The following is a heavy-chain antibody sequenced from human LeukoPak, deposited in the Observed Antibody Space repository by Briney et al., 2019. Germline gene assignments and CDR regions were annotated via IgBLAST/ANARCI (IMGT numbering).Heavy chain of an antibody. CDR3: ARAHMGSSSWYTWFDP. CDR2: INPNSGGT. J-gene: IGHJ5*02. D-gene: IGHD6-13*01. V-gene: IGHV1-2*02. CDR1: GYTFTGYY. Sequence: ASVKVSCKASGYTFTGYYMHWVRQAPGQGLEWMGWINPNSGGTDYAQKFQGRVTMTRNTSISTAYMELSSLRSEDTAVYYCARAHMGSSSWYTWFDPWGQGTLVTVSS.